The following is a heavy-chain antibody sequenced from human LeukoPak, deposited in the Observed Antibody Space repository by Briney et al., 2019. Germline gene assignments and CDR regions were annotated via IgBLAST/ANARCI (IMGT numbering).Heavy chain of an antibody. D-gene: IGHD2-15*01. Sequence: GGSLRLSCAASGFTFSSYWMSWVRQAPGKGLAWVSSITSSSSYIYYADSVKGRFTISRDNAKNSLYLQMNSLRAEDTAVYYCARESGWWGDGDYWGQGTLVTVSS. J-gene: IGHJ4*02. CDR3: ARESGWWGDGDY. CDR2: ITSSSSYI. V-gene: IGHV3-21*01. CDR1: GFTFSSYW.